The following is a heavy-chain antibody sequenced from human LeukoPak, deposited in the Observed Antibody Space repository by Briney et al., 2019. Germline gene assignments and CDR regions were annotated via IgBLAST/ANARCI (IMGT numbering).Heavy chain of an antibody. CDR1: GGSISTSNYY. CDR2: IFYSGST. Sequence: SETLSLTCTVSGGSISTSNYYWSWIRQPPGKGLEWIGNIFYSGSTYYSPSLKSRVTISLDTSRNQFSLKLTSVTAADTAVYYCAKSNGYGLVGIWGQGTMVTVSS. D-gene: IGHD3-10*01. J-gene: IGHJ3*02. V-gene: IGHV4-39*07. CDR3: AKSNGYGLVGI.